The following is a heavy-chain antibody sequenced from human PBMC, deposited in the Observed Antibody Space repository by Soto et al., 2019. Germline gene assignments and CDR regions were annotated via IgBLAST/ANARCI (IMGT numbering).Heavy chain of an antibody. Sequence: SVKVSCKASGGTFSSYAISWVRQAPGQGLEWMGGIIPIFGTANYAQKFQGRVTITADESTSTAYMELSSLRSEDTAVYYCAGYYYDSSRYYSGDAFDIWGQGTMVTVSS. J-gene: IGHJ3*02. CDR1: GGTFSSYA. V-gene: IGHV1-69*13. CDR3: AGYYYDSSRYYSGDAFDI. D-gene: IGHD3-22*01. CDR2: IIPIFGTA.